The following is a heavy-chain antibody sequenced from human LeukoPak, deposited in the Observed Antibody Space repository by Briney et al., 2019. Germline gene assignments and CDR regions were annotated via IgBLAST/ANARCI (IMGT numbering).Heavy chain of an antibody. Sequence: PGGSLRLSCAASGFTFSKYAMHWVRQTPGKGLEWVAAIWNDGSDENYADSVKGRFTISSDYSKSTLYLQMNSLRAEDSAVYYCAFEIGRSQGAFDIWGQGTMITVSS. CDR1: GFTFSKYA. CDR2: IWNDGSDE. D-gene: IGHD1-26*01. CDR3: AFEIGRSQGAFDI. V-gene: IGHV3-33*01. J-gene: IGHJ3*02.